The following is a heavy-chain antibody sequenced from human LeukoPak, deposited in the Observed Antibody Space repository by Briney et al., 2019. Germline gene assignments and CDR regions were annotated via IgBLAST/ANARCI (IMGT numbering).Heavy chain of an antibody. V-gene: IGHV1-2*02. Sequence: ASVKVSCKASGYTFTGYCMHWVRQAPGQGLEWMRWINPNSGGTNYAQKFQGRVTMTRDTSISTAYMELSRLRSDDTAVYYCARVGYYYDSSGYYDYWGQGTLVTVSS. CDR1: GYTFTGYC. D-gene: IGHD3-22*01. J-gene: IGHJ4*02. CDR3: ARVGYYYDSSGYYDY. CDR2: INPNSGGT.